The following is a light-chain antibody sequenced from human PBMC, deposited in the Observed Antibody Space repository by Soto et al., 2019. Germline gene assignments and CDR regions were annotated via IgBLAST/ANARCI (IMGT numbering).Light chain of an antibody. CDR3: QQYGSSPRT. J-gene: IGKJ1*01. Sequence: EIVLTQSPGTLSLSPGERATVSCRASQSIRSNYVAWYQQKPGQGPRLLIYGASSRATGIPDRFSGSGSGTDFTLIISRLEPEDFAMYYCQQYGSSPRTFGQGTKVDIK. CDR2: GAS. CDR1: QSIRSNY. V-gene: IGKV3-20*01.